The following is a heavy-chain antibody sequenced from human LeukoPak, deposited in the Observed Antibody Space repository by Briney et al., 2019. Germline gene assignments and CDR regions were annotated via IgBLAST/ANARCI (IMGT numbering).Heavy chain of an antibody. CDR3: ARDRIAGFGELSRFDY. Sequence: PGRSLRLSCAASGFTFSSYATHWVRQAPGKGLEWVAVISYDGSNKYYADSVKGRFTISRDNSKNTLYLQMNSLRAEDTAVYYCARDRIAGFGELSRFDYWGQGTLVTVSS. CDR2: ISYDGSNK. D-gene: IGHD3-10*01. V-gene: IGHV3-30*04. J-gene: IGHJ4*02. CDR1: GFTFSSYA.